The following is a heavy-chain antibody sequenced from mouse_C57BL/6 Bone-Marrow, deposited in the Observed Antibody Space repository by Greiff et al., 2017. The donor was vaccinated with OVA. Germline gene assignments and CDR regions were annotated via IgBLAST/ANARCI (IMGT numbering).Heavy chain of an antibody. CDR2: IDPSDSYT. D-gene: IGHD1-1*01. Sequence: VQLQQPGAELVMPGASVKLSCKASGYTFTSYWMHWVKQRPGQGLEWIGEIDPSDSYTNYNQKFKGKSTLTVDKSSSTAYMQLSSLTSEDSAVYYCARWGTTVVAVDYWGQGTTLTVSS. V-gene: IGHV1-69*01. CDR1: GYTFTSYW. J-gene: IGHJ2*01. CDR3: ARWGTTVVAVDY.